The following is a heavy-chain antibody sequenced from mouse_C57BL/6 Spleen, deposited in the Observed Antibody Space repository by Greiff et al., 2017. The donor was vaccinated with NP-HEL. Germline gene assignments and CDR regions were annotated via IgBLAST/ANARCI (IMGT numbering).Heavy chain of an antibody. J-gene: IGHJ2*01. Sequence: QVQLQRPGAELVRPGSSVKLSCKASGYTFTSYWMHWVKQRPIQGLEWIGNIDPSDSETPYNQKFKDQATLTVDKSSSTAYMQLSSLTSEDSAVYYCARVEGFITTVAYYFDYWGQGTTLTVSS. V-gene: IGHV1-52*01. CDR3: ARVEGFITTVAYYFDY. CDR1: GYTFTSYW. CDR2: IDPSDSET. D-gene: IGHD1-1*01.